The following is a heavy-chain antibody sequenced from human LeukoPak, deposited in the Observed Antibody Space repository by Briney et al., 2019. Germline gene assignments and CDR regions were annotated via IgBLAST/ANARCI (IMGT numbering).Heavy chain of an antibody. V-gene: IGHV1-69*04. CDR3: ARDDVVVVVAATTGDAFDI. CDR1: GGTFSSYA. J-gene: IGHJ3*02. Sequence: AASVKVSCKASGGTFSSYAISWVRQAPGQGLEWMGRIIPILGIANYAQKFQGRVMITADKSTSTAYMELSSLRSEDTAVYYCARDDVVVVVAATTGDAFDIWGQGTMVTVSS. CDR2: IIPILGIA. D-gene: IGHD2-15*01.